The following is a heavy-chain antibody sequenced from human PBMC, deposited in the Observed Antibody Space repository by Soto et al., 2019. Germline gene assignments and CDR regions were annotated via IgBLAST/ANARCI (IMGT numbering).Heavy chain of an antibody. J-gene: IGHJ4*02. CDR1: GYSFTSYW. Sequence: PGESLKISCKGSGYSFTSYWISWVRQMPGKGLEWMGRIDPSDSYTNYSPSFQGHVTISADKSISTAYLQWSSLKASDTAMYYCARQGGDYYDSSGYPFDYWGQGTLVAVSS. CDR2: IDPSDSYT. CDR3: ARQGGDYYDSSGYPFDY. D-gene: IGHD3-22*01. V-gene: IGHV5-10-1*01.